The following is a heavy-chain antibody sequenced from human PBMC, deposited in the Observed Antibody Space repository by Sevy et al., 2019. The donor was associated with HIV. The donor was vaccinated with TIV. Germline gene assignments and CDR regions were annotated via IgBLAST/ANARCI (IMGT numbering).Heavy chain of an antibody. Sequence: GGSLRLSCAASGFTFSTYWMSWVRQAPGKGLEWVANIKQDGSERHYVDSVKGRFTISRDNAKNSLYLQMNSLRAEDTAVYYCATYYYDSSGYYLFDYWGQGTLVTVSS. CDR1: GFTFSTYW. CDR2: IKQDGSER. CDR3: ATYYYDSSGYYLFDY. D-gene: IGHD3-22*01. V-gene: IGHV3-7*01. J-gene: IGHJ4*02.